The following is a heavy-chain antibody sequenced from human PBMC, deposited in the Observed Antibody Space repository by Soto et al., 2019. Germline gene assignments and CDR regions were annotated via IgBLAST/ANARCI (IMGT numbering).Heavy chain of an antibody. Sequence: GESLKISCAASGFTFSSYGMHWVRQAPGKGLEWVAVIWYDGSNKYYADSVKGRFTISRDNSKNTLYLQMNSLRAEDTAVYYCARDHRIAVAQLGAFDIWGQGTMVTVSS. J-gene: IGHJ3*02. D-gene: IGHD6-19*01. CDR1: GFTFSSYG. CDR2: IWYDGSNK. CDR3: ARDHRIAVAQLGAFDI. V-gene: IGHV3-33*01.